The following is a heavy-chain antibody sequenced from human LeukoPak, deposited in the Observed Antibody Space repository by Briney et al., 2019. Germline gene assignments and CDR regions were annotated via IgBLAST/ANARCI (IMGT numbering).Heavy chain of an antibody. V-gene: IGHV3-7*01. Sequence: GSLILSCAASGFTFSSYWMSWVRQAPGKGLEGVANIEQDGGETFYVDSVKGRFTISRDNAKNSLYLQMNSLRAEDTAVYYCAIGPDYGSGGSWGQGTLVTVSS. CDR1: GFTFSSYW. CDR2: IEQDGGET. CDR3: AIGPDYGSGGS. J-gene: IGHJ4*02. D-gene: IGHD3-10*01.